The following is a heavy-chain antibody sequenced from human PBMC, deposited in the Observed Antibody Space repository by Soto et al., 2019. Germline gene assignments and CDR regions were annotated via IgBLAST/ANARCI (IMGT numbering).Heavy chain of an antibody. CDR1: GFTFSSYS. Sequence: GGSLRLSCAASGFTFSSYSMNWVRQAPGKGLEWVSYISSSSSTIYYADSVKGRFTISRDNAKNSLYLQMNSLRDEDTAVYYCARFNLYNWNYYYYGMDVWGQGTTVTVSS. D-gene: IGHD1-20*01. CDR2: ISSSSSTI. V-gene: IGHV3-48*02. J-gene: IGHJ6*02. CDR3: ARFNLYNWNYYYYGMDV.